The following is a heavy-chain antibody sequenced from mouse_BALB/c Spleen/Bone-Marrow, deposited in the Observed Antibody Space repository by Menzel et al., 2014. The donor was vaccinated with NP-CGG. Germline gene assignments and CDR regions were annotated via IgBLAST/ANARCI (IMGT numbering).Heavy chain of an antibody. J-gene: IGHJ2*01. CDR3: ARGNVYHFDY. Sequence: EVKVVESGPSLVKPSQTLSLTCSVTGDSITSSYWNWIRKFPGNKLEYMGYISYSGNAYYNPSLKSRISLTRDTSKNQYYLQLNSVTTEDTATYFCARGNVYHFDYWGQITTRAVST. V-gene: IGHV3-8*02. D-gene: IGHD2-1*01. CDR2: ISYSGNA. CDR1: GDSITSSY.